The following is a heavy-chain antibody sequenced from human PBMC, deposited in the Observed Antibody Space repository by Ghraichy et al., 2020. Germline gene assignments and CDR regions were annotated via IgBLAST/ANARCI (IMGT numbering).Heavy chain of an antibody. Sequence: GGSLRLSSSASESTLLYRNYWIHWVGQSPGKGLVWVSRINSDGSSTSYADSVKGRFTISRDNAKNTVYLQMNSLRAEDTAVYYCVRDPLRYQLLAYFQHWGQGTLVTVSS. V-gene: IGHV3-74*01. CDR3: VRDPLRYQLLAYFQH. D-gene: IGHD2-2*01. J-gene: IGHJ1*01. CDR1: ESTLLYRNYW. CDR2: INSDGSST.